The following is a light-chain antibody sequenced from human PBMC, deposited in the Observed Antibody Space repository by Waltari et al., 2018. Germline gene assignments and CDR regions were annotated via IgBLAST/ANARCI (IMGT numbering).Light chain of an antibody. CDR2: STT. V-gene: IGLV7-43*01. CDR3: LLYYGGAQPWV. J-gene: IGLJ3*02. CDR1: TGTVTSHYY. Sequence: QTVVPQEPSLTVSPGGTVTLTCASSTGTVTSHYYPNWFQQKPGQAPRALIFSTTSRHPWTPARFSGSLLGGKAALTVSGVQPEDEADYYCLLYYGGAQPWVFGGGTKLTVL.